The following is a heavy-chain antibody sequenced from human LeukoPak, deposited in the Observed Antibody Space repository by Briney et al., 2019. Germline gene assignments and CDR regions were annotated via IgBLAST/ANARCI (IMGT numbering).Heavy chain of an antibody. D-gene: IGHD5-18*01. CDR2: VGSSSSYI. CDR1: GFTFSSYA. V-gene: IGHV3-21*06. Sequence: PGGSLRLSCAASGFTFSSYALNWVRQAPGKGLEWVSSVGSSSSYIYYAESVKGRFTSFRDNAKSSVYLQMNSLRAEDTAVYYCARDSDTDMARKLDYWGQGTLVIVSS. J-gene: IGHJ4*02. CDR3: ARDSDTDMARKLDY.